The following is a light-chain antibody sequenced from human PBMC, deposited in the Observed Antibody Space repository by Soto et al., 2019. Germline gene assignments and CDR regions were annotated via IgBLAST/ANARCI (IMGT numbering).Light chain of an antibody. V-gene: IGKV1-27*01. J-gene: IGKJ1*01. Sequence: IQMTQSPSSQSASVGDRVTITCRASQDISNYLAWYQQKPGEVPKLLIYGASTLQSGVPSRFSGSRSGTDFTLTISSLQTEDVATYYCQNYNRAPWTFGQGTKVETK. CDR1: QDISNY. CDR2: GAS. CDR3: QNYNRAPWT.